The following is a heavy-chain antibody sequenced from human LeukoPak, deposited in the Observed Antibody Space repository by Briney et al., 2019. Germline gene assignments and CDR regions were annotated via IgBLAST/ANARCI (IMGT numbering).Heavy chain of an antibody. J-gene: IGHJ6*02. CDR2: IYSGGST. V-gene: IGHV3-53*01. CDR1: GFTVGSNY. Sequence: PGGSLRLSCAASGFTVGSNYMSWVRQAPGKGLEWVSVIYSGGSTYYADSVKGRFTISRDNSKDTLYLQMNSLRAEDTAVYYCARETYYGMDVWGQGTTVTVSS. CDR3: ARETYYGMDV.